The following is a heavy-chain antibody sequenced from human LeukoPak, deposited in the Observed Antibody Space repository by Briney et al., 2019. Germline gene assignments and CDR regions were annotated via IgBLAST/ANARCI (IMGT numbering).Heavy chain of an antibody. V-gene: IGHV1-18*01. CDR3: ARKGCFDNCYLFDY. CDR2: INTNNGNT. J-gene: IGHJ4*02. D-gene: IGHD1-20*01. Sequence: GASVKVSCKASGYTFSTYGINWVRQAPGQGLEWMGWINTNNGNTNYAQKFQGRVTMTRDTSTSTAYMELRSLGSDDTAVYYCARKGCFDNCYLFDYRGQGTLVTVSS. CDR1: GYTFSTYG.